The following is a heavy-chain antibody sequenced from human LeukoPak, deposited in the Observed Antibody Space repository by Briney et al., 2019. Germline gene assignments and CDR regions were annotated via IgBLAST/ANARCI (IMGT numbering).Heavy chain of an antibody. CDR3: ARGVSYGSSTSCYGGNWFDP. J-gene: IGHJ5*02. V-gene: IGHV4-30-2*01. CDR2: IYHSGST. CDR1: GGSISSGGYS. Sequence: SETLSLTCAVSGGSISSGGYSWSWLRQPPGKGLEWIGYIYHSGSTYYNPSLKSRVTISVDRSKNQFSLKLSSVTAADTAVYYCARGVSYGSSTSCYGGNWFDPWGQGTLVTVSS. D-gene: IGHD2-2*01.